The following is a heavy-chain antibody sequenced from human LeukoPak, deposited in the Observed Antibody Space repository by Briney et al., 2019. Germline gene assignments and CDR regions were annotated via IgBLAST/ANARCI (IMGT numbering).Heavy chain of an antibody. CDR2: ISPTGYTI. V-gene: IGHV3-48*03. CDR3: ARVGYHGSGSFDY. CDR1: AFSFSSYE. J-gene: IGHJ4*02. Sequence: GGSLRLSCAASAFSFSSYEMSWVRQAPGQGLEWVSYISPTGYTIYYADSVKGRFTISRDSAKNSLYLQMSSLRAEDTAVYYCARVGYHGSGSFDYWGQGTLVTVSS. D-gene: IGHD3-10*01.